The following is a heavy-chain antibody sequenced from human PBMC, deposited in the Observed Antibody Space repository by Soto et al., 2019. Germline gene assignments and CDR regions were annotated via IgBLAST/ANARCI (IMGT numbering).Heavy chain of an antibody. D-gene: IGHD3-3*01. J-gene: IGHJ4*02. CDR1: GGSISSYY. CDR2: IYYSGST. CDR3: ARWYDFWSGYSYFDY. V-gene: IGHV4-59*01. Sequence: SETLSLTCTVSGGSISSYYWSWIRQPPGKGLEWIGYIYYSGSTNYNPSLKSRVTISVDTSKNQFSLKLSSVTAADTAVYYCARWYDFWSGYSYFDYWGQGTLVTVSS.